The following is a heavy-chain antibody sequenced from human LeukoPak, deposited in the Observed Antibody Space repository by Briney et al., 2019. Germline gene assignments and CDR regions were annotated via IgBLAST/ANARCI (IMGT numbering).Heavy chain of an antibody. CDR2: IYTSGST. V-gene: IGHV4-61*02. CDR1: GGSISSGSYY. J-gene: IGHJ1*01. D-gene: IGHD6-6*01. CDR3: ARDSSSPRVKYSQH. Sequence: SQTLSLTCTVSGGSISSGSYYWSWIRQPAGKGLEWIGRIYTSGSTNYNPSLKSRVTISVDTSKNRFSLKLNSVTAADTAVYYCARDSSSPRVKYSQHWGQGTLATVSS.